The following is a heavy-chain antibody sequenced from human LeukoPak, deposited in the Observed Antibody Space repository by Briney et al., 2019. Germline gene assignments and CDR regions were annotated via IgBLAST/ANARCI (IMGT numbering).Heavy chain of an antibody. D-gene: IGHD2-15*01. Sequence: GASVKVSCKASGYTFTGYYMHWVRQAPGQELEWMGWINPNSGGTNYAQKFQGRVTMTRDTSISTAYMELSRLRSDDTAVYYCARDQGRYYYYYGMDVWGQGTTVTVSS. J-gene: IGHJ6*02. CDR2: INPNSGGT. CDR1: GYTFTGYY. V-gene: IGHV1-2*02. CDR3: ARDQGRYYYYYGMDV.